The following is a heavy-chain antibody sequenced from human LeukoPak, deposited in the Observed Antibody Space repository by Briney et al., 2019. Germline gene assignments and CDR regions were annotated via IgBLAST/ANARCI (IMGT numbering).Heavy chain of an antibody. J-gene: IGHJ4*02. Sequence: SETLSLTCAVYGGSFSGYYWSWIRQPPGKGLEWIGEINHSGSTNYNPSLKSRVTISVDTSKNQFSLKLSAGTAADTAVYYCARGWVVAANTFDYWGQGTLVTVSS. CDR2: INHSGST. CDR3: ARGWVVAANTFDY. D-gene: IGHD2-15*01. V-gene: IGHV4-34*01. CDR1: GGSFSGYY.